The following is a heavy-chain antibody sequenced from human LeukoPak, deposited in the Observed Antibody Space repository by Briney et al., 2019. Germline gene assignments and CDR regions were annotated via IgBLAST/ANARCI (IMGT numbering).Heavy chain of an antibody. J-gene: IGHJ4*02. V-gene: IGHV3-23*01. Sequence: GGSLRLSCVSSGFTFNNYAMNWVRQAPGKGLEWVSSISGSGSITYYADSVKGRFTISRDNSKNTLYLQMNSLRAEDTAVYYCAAKYELTKVWGQGTLVTVSS. CDR2: ISGSGSIT. CDR1: GFTFNNYA. CDR3: AAKYELTKV. D-gene: IGHD3-3*01.